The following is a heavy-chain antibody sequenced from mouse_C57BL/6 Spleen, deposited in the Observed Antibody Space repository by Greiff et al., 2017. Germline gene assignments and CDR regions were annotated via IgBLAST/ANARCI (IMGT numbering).Heavy chain of an antibody. V-gene: IGHV1-74*01. D-gene: IGHD1-1*01. CDR3: AILYGDY. CDR1: GSTFTSYW. CDR2: IHPSDSDT. Sequence: QVQLKQPGAELVKPGASVKVSCKASGSTFTSYWMHWVKQRPGQGLEWIGRIHPSDSDTNYNQKFTGKATLTVDKSSSTAYMQLSSLTTEDSAVYYCAILYGDYWGQGTTLTVSS. J-gene: IGHJ2*01.